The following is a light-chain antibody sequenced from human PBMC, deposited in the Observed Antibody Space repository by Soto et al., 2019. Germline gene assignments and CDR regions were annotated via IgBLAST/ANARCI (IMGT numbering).Light chain of an antibody. J-gene: IGKJ5*01. CDR2: DAS. Sequence: ETAMTQSPGSLSVSPGETVTLSCRASQSVRNKLVWYQRKPGQAPRLLIYDASNRATGIPARFSGSGSGTDFTLTISSLEPEDFAVYYCQQRSNWPITFGQGTRLEIK. V-gene: IGKV3-11*01. CDR1: QSVRNK. CDR3: QQRSNWPIT.